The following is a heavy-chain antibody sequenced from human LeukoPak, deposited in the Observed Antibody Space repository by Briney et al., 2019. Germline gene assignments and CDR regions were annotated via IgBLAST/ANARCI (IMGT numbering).Heavy chain of an antibody. V-gene: IGHV4-59*01. CDR2: IYDSGST. Sequence: SETLSLTCTVSGGSISSYYWSWIRQPPGKGLEWIGYIYDSGSTNYNPSLKSRVTISADTSKNQFSLKLSSVTAADTAVYYCARAVAGTQVDYWGQGTLVTVSS. J-gene: IGHJ4*02. D-gene: IGHD6-19*01. CDR1: GGSISSYY. CDR3: ARAVAGTQVDY.